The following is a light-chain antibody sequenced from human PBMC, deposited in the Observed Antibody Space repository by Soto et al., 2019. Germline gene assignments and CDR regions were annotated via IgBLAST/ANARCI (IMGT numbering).Light chain of an antibody. CDR3: QQYGTSPRT. CDR2: GAS. V-gene: IGKV3-20*01. Sequence: EIVLTQSPATLSLSPGERATLSCRASQSVSSYLAWYQQKPGQAPRLFVYGASSRATGIPDRFSGSGSGTDFTLTISRLEPEDFAVYICQQYGTSPRTFGQGTRLEIK. J-gene: IGKJ5*01. CDR1: QSVSSY.